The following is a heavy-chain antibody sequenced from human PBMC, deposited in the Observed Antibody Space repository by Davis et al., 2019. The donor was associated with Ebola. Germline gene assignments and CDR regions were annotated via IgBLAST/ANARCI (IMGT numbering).Heavy chain of an antibody. D-gene: IGHD1-7*01. J-gene: IGHJ6*02. V-gene: IGHV3-30*18. Sequence: GGSLRLSCAASGFTFSSYGMHWVRQAPGKGLEWVAVISYDGSNKYYADSVKGRFTISRDNSKNTLYLQMNSLRAEDTAVYYCAKDLDLTDGMDVWGQGTTVTVSS. CDR1: GFTFSSYG. CDR3: AKDLDLTDGMDV. CDR2: ISYDGSNK.